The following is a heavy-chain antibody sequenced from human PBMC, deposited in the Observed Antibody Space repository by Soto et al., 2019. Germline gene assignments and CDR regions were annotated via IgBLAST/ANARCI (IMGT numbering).Heavy chain of an antibody. Sequence: QITLKESGPTLVKPTQTLTLTCTFSGFSLTTRGVAVGWIRQPPGKALEWLALIYWDDDEGYSPSLKSRLTITKDTYKNQVVPRMTNMDPVDTATYYCAHRPRGFSYYFDYWGQGTLVTVSS. J-gene: IGHJ4*02. V-gene: IGHV2-5*02. CDR1: GFSLTTRGVA. CDR2: IYWDDDE. D-gene: IGHD3-10*01. CDR3: AHRPRGFSYYFDY.